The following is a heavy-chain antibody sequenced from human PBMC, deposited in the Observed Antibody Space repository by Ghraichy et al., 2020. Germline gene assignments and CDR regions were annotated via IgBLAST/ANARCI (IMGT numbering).Heavy chain of an antibody. D-gene: IGHD1-20*01. V-gene: IGHV1-2*06. CDR3: ARVITKNFKEQDHDAFDI. CDR2: INPNSGGT. J-gene: IGHJ3*02. CDR1: GYTFTGYY. Sequence: ASVKVSCKASGYTFTGYYMHWVRQAPGQGLEWMGRINPNSGGTNYARKFQGRVTMTRDMSISTAYMELSRLRSDDTAVYYCARVITKNFKEQDHDAFDIWGQGTMVTVSS.